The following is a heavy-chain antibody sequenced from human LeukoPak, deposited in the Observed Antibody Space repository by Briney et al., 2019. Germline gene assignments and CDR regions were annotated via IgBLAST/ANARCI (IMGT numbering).Heavy chain of an antibody. V-gene: IGHV4-34*01. J-gene: IGHJ5*02. D-gene: IGHD3-22*01. Sequence: ASETLSLTCAVYGGSFSGYYWSWIRQPPGKGLEWIGEINHSGSTNYNPSLKSRVTISVDTSKNQFSLKLSSVTAADTAVYYCARDRQGYDRIYARPDWFDPWGQGTLVTVSS. CDR2: INHSGST. CDR3: ARDRQGYDRIYARPDWFDP. CDR1: GGSFSGYY.